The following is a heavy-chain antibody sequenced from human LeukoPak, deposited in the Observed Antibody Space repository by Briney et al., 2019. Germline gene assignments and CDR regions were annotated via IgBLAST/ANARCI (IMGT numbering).Heavy chain of an antibody. CDR2: ISSSSSSYI. J-gene: IGHJ3*02. CDR1: GFTFSSYS. V-gene: IGHV3-21*01. CDR3: ARDSGGVGATNAFDI. Sequence: GGSLRLSCAASGFTFSSYSMNWVRQAPGKGLEWVSSISSSSSSYIYYADSVKGRFTISRDNAKNSLYLQMNSLRAEDTAVYYCARDSGGVGATNAFDIWGQGTMVTVSS. D-gene: IGHD1-26*01.